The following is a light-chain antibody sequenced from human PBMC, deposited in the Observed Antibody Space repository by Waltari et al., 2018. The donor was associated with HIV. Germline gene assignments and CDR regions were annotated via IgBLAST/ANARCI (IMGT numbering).Light chain of an antibody. J-gene: IGLJ3*02. CDR1: ALPKQY. CDR2: KDS. V-gene: IGLV3-25*03. CDR3: QSADSSGTWL. Sequence: SYELTQPPSVSVSPGQTARITCSGDALPKQYAYWYHQKPGQAPVLGIYKDSERPSGIPERFAGSTSGTTVTLTISGVQAEDEADYHCQSADSSGTWLFGGGTKLTVL.